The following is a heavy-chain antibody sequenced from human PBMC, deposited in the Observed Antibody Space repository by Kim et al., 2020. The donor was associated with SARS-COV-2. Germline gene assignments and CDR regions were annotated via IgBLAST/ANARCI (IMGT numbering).Heavy chain of an antibody. Sequence: GSLRLSCAASGFTFSSYGMHWVRQAPGKGLEWVAVISYDGSNKYYADSVKGRFTISRDNSKNTLYLQMNSLRAEDTAVYYCARERSMYSSSWYDDYWGQGTLVTVSS. CDR1: GFTFSSYG. V-gene: IGHV3-33*05. D-gene: IGHD6-13*01. J-gene: IGHJ4*02. CDR3: ARERSMYSSSWYDDY. CDR2: ISYDGSNK.